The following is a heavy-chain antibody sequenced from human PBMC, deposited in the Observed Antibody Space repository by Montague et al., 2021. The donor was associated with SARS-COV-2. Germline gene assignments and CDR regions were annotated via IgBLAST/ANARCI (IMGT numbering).Heavy chain of an antibody. D-gene: IGHD3-22*01. V-gene: IGHV3-43*02. CDR2: ISGDGGST. Sequence: SLRLSCAASGFTFSSYAMHWVRQAPGKGLEWVSLISGDGGSTYYADSVKGRFTISRDNSKNSLYLQMNSLRTEDTALYYCAKDIVRDYYDSSGYYGGSVDYWGQGTLATVSA. J-gene: IGHJ4*02. CDR1: GFTFSSYA. CDR3: AKDIVRDYYDSSGYYGGSVDY.